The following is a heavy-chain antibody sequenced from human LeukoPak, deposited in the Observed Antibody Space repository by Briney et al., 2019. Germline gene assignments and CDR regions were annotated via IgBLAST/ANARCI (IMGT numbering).Heavy chain of an antibody. CDR3: AKNTSGTHLDY. CDR2: ISTSGVST. J-gene: IGHJ4*02. Sequence: GGSLRLSCAASGFTFSSYAMTWVRQAPGKGLEGVSSISTSGVSTNYAVSVKGRFTISRDNSKTVVYLQMNSLRAEDTAVYYCAKNTSGTHLDYWGQGILVTASS. CDR1: GFTFSSYA. V-gene: IGHV3-23*01. D-gene: IGHD1-26*01.